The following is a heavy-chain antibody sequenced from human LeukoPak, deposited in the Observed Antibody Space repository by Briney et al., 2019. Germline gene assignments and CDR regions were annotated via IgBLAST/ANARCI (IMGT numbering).Heavy chain of an antibody. V-gene: IGHV3-23*01. CDR1: GLTFSSYA. D-gene: IGHD3-22*01. CDR3: AKLAHYYDSGGYYPNDAFDI. J-gene: IGHJ3*02. Sequence: GGSLRLSCAASGLTFSSYAMSWVRQAPGKGLEWVSAISGSGGSTYYADSVKGRFTISRDNSKNTLYLQMNSLRAEDTAVYYCAKLAHYYDSGGYYPNDAFDIWGQGTMVTVSS. CDR2: ISGSGGST.